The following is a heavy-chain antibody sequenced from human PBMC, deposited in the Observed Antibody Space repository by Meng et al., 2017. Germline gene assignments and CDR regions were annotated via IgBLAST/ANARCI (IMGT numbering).Heavy chain of an antibody. CDR2: IIPILGIA. Sequence: SVKVSCKASGGTFSSYTISWVRQAPGQGLEWMGRIIPILGIANYAQKFQGRVTITADKSTSTAYMELSSLRSEDTAVYYCARDQVATIRTIPAFAYWGQGTLVTVSS. J-gene: IGHJ4*02. CDR3: ARDQVATIRTIPAFAY. CDR1: GGTFSSYT. V-gene: IGHV1-69*04. D-gene: IGHD5-12*01.